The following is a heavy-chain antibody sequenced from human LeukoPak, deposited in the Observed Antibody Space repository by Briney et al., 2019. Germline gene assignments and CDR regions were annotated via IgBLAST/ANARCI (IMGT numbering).Heavy chain of an antibody. CDR1: GFTFSTYW. Sequence: PGGSLRLSCAASGFTFSTYWMHWVRQAPGKGLVGVSRFNSDGRSTYYADSVKGRFTISRDNAKNTLYLQMNSLRAEDTAVYYCARGRYYLDSWGQGTLVTVSS. CDR2: FNSDGRST. D-gene: IGHD4-17*01. J-gene: IGHJ4*02. V-gene: IGHV3-74*01. CDR3: ARGRYYLDS.